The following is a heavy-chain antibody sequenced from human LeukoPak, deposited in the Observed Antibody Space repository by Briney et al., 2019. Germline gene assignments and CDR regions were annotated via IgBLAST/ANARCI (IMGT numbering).Heavy chain of an antibody. CDR2: ISYDGSNK. CDR1: GFTFSSYA. J-gene: IGHJ4*02. Sequence: GGSLRLSCAASGFTFSSYAMHWVRQAPGKGLEWVAVISYDGSNKYYADSVKGRFTISRDNSKNTLYLQMNSLRAEDTAVYYCARDQNTSGYGGGDYWGQGTLVTVSS. V-gene: IGHV3-30-3*01. D-gene: IGHD5-12*01. CDR3: ARDQNTSGYGGGDY.